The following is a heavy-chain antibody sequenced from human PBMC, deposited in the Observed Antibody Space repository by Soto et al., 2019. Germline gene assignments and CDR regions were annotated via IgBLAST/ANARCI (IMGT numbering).Heavy chain of an antibody. V-gene: IGHV4-31*03. D-gene: IGHD3-10*01. CDR3: ARKIGPRVNWFDP. Sequence: PSETLSLTCTVSGGSISRSGDYWSWIRHHPGKGLEWIGYIYYSGSTDYNPSLKSRVTISIDTSKNHFSLKLSSVTAADTAVYYCARKIGPRVNWFDPWGQGALVTVSS. J-gene: IGHJ5*02. CDR1: GGSISRSGDY. CDR2: IYYSGST.